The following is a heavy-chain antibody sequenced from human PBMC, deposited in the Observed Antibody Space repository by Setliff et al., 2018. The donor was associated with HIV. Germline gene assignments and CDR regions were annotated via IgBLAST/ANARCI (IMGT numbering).Heavy chain of an antibody. CDR2: IRGNGVDR. D-gene: IGHD6-6*01. CDR3: ARGIAARLGTYFDY. Sequence: PGGSLRLSCAVSGFMFSNYAMNWVRQGPGRELEWVSVIRGNGVDRFYTDSVKGRFTISRDNAKNSLYLQMNSLRAEDTAVYYCARGIAARLGTYFDYWGQGTLVTVSS. V-gene: IGHV3-21*04. CDR1: GFMFSNYA. J-gene: IGHJ4*02.